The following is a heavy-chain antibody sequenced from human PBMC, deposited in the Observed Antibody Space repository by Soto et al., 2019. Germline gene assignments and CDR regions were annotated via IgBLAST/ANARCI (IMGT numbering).Heavy chain of an antibody. CDR1: GGSVSGYY. V-gene: IGHV4-34*01. J-gene: IGHJ4*02. D-gene: IGHD2-8*02. CDR2: INHSGST. Sequence: QVQLQQWGAGLLKPSETLSLTCAVYGGSVSGYYWTWIRQPPGTGLEWIGEINHSGSTNYNPSLKSRVTISVDTSKNQFSLKLTSVTAADTAVYYCAREKITGLFDYWGQGTLVTVSS. CDR3: AREKITGLFDY.